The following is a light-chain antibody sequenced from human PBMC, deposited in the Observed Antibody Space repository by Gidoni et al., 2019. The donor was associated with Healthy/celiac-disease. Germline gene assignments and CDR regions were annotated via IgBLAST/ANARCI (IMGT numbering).Light chain of an antibody. Sequence: TQSPSTLSASVGDRVTITCRASQSISSWLAWYQQKPGKAPNLLIYKASSLESGVPSRFSGSGSGTEITLTISSLQPDDFATFYCQQYHTYSTFGQGTKVEIK. CDR1: QSISSW. CDR2: KAS. CDR3: QQYHTYST. J-gene: IGKJ1*01. V-gene: IGKV1-5*03.